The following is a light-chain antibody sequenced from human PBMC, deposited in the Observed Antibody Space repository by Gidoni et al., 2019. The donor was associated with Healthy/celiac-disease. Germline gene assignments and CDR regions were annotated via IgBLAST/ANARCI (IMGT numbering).Light chain of an antibody. CDR1: QSISSY. CDR3: QQSYSTPLT. CDR2: AAS. Sequence: DIQMTQSPSSLSASVGDRVTITRRASQSISSYLNWHQQTPGKAPKLLISAASSLQSGVPSSLGGSGSGTDITLTISRLQPEDFATYYCQQSYSTPLTFXXXTKVEIK. J-gene: IGKJ4*01. V-gene: IGKV1-39*01.